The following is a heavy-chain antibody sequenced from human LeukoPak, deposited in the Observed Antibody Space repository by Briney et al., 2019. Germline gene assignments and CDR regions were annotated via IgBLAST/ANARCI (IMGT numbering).Heavy chain of an antibody. D-gene: IGHD6-13*01. CDR3: ARGIAAGWTSYYYYYYYYMDV. J-gene: IGHJ6*03. Sequence: GASVKVSCKASGYTFTSYYMHWVRQAPGQGLEWMGIINLSGGSTSYAQKFQGRVTMTRDTSTSTVYMELSSLRSEDTAVYYCARGIAAGWTSYYYYYYYYMDVWGKGTTVTISS. CDR2: INLSGGST. CDR1: GYTFTSYY. V-gene: IGHV1-46*01.